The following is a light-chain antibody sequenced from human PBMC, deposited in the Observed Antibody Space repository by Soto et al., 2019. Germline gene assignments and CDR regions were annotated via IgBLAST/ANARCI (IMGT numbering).Light chain of an antibody. Sequence: QSVLTQPRSVSGSPGQSVTISCTGTSSDFGRYNYVSWYQQHPGKAPKLMIFDVNKRPSGVPDRFSGSKSGNTASLTISGLQAEDEADYYCCSYAGSYTLGVFGTGTKVTVL. CDR1: SSDFGRYNY. J-gene: IGLJ1*01. CDR2: DVN. CDR3: CSYAGSYTLGV. V-gene: IGLV2-11*01.